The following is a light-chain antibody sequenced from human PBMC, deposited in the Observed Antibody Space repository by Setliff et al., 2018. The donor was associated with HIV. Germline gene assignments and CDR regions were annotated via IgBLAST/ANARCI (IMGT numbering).Light chain of an antibody. CDR2: AVT. J-gene: IGLJ2*01. CDR3: NSYTSRSTFI. CDR1: TSDIGGYNF. V-gene: IGLV2-14*03. Sequence: QSALTQHASLSGSPGQSITISCTGTTSDIGGYNFVSWYQQHPGKAPKLLIYAVTKRPSGVSARFSASKSGNTASLTISGLQDDDEADYYCNSYTSRSTFIFGGGTKVTVL.